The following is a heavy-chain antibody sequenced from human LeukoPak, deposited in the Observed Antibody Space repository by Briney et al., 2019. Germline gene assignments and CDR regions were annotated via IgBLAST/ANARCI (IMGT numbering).Heavy chain of an antibody. CDR3: TTDTAVVGPV. V-gene: IGHV3-15*07. J-gene: IGHJ6*02. Sequence: GGSLRLSCAASGLTFNDAWMNWVRQAPGKGLEWVGRIKSNTDGGTTDYAAPVKGRFTISRDDSYNTLYLQMNSLKTEDTAVYYCTTDTAVVGPVWGQGTTVTVSS. D-gene: IGHD6-19*01. CDR1: GLTFNDAW. CDR2: IKSNTDGGTT.